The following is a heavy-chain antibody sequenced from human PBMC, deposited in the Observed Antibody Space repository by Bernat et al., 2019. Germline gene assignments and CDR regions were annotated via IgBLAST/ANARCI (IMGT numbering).Heavy chain of an antibody. CDR2: ISGSGGST. Sequence: EVQLVESGGGLVQPGGSLRLSCAASGFTFSSYAMSWVRQAPGKGLEWVSAISGSGGSTYYADSVKGRFTISRDNSKNTLYLQMNSLRAEDTAVYYCAKRDDRDDYGDPPAADYYYMDVWGKGTTVTVSS. J-gene: IGHJ6*03. CDR3: AKRDDRDDYGDPPAADYYYMDV. D-gene: IGHD4-17*01. V-gene: IGHV3-23*04. CDR1: GFTFSSYA.